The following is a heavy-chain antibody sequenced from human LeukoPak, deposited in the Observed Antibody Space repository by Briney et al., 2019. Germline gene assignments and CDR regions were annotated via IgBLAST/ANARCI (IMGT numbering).Heavy chain of an antibody. Sequence: GGSLRLSSAASEFSVTNYSTTCVRQTPGKALWWVANINQDGNEKNYMHSVKGRLTISRENAKKSLWLKINSLGAEDTAVYYCAKQGVTLVRGILSYGMDVWGQGTSVSVSS. CDR1: EFSVTNYS. CDR2: INQDGNEK. D-gene: IGHD3-10*01. J-gene: IGHJ6*02. V-gene: IGHV3-7*01. CDR3: AKQGVTLVRGILSYGMDV.